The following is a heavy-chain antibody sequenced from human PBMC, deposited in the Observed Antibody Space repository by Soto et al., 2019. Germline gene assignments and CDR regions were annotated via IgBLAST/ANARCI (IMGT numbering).Heavy chain of an antibody. J-gene: IGHJ6*02. D-gene: IGHD1-26*01. CDR3: ASDGGDYTLNYGMDV. CDR2: IIPIFGTA. Sequence: GASVKVSCKASGGTFSSYAISWVRQAPGQGLEWMGGIIPIFGTANYAQKFQGRVTITADESTSTAYMELSSLRSEDTAVYYCASDGGDYTLNYGMDVWGHGTTVTVSS. V-gene: IGHV1-69*13. CDR1: GGTFSSYA.